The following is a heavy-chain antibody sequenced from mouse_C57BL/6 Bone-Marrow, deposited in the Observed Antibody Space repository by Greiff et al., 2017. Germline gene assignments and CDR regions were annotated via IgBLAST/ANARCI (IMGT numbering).Heavy chain of an antibody. D-gene: IGHD2-5*01. Sequence: EVKVVESGAGLVKPGGSLKLSCAASGFTFSSYAMSWVRQTPEKRLEWVAYISSGGDYIYYADTVKGRFTISRDNARNTLYLQMSSLKSEDTAMYYCPSDRGSNYDRFAYWGQGTLVTVSA. V-gene: IGHV5-9-1*02. J-gene: IGHJ3*01. CDR3: PSDRGSNYDRFAY. CDR1: GFTFSSYA. CDR2: ISSGGDYI.